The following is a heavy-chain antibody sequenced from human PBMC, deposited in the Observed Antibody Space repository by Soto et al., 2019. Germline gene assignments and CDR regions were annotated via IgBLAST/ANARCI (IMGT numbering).Heavy chain of an antibody. CDR2: IGTTGDT. Sequence: GGSLRLSCSASGFTFSSYDMHWVRQGTGKGLEWVSAIGTTGDTYYAGSVKGRSTISRENAKNSLYLQMNSLRAGDTAIYFCARAIGPTLFDYWGQGTLVTVSS. J-gene: IGHJ4*02. CDR1: GFTFSSYD. D-gene: IGHD3-22*01. CDR3: ARAIGPTLFDY. V-gene: IGHV3-13*04.